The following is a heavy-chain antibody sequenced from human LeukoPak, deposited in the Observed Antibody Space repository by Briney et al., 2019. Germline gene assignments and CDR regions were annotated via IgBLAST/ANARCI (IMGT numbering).Heavy chain of an antibody. CDR1: GFTFSISW. Sequence: PGGSLRLSCVASGFTFSISWVTWVRRAPGKGLEWVANIDKHGSGKYYVDSVKGRFAISRDYASNSVFLQMNSLRAEDTSVYYCARDAGWGYYDLWGQGTPVTVYS. J-gene: IGHJ4*02. CDR2: IDKHGSGK. D-gene: IGHD1-26*01. CDR3: ARDAGWGYYDL. V-gene: IGHV3-7*01.